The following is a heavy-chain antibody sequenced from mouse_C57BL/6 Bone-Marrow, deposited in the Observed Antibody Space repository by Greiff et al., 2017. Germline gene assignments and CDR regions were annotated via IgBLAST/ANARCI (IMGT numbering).Heavy chain of an antibody. CDR1: GFTFSDYY. CDR3: ARRATTVGAMDY. Sequence: EVMLVESGGGLVQPGGSLKLSCAASGFTFSDYYMYWVRQTPEQRLEWVAYISNGGGSTYYPDTVKGRFTISRDNAKNTLYLQMSRLKSEDTAMFNCARRATTVGAMDYWGQGTSVTVSS. CDR2: ISNGGGST. D-gene: IGHD1-1*01. J-gene: IGHJ4*01. V-gene: IGHV5-12*01.